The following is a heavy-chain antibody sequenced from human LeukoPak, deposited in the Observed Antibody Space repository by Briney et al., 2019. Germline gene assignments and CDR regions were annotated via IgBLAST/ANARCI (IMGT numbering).Heavy chain of an antibody. D-gene: IGHD3-3*01. CDR2: IKQDGSEK. Sequence: GGSLRLSCAASGFTFSSYWMSWVRQAPGKGLEWVANIKQDGSEKYYVDSVKGRFTISRDNAKNSLYLQMNSLRAEDTAVYYCARDYDFWSGQPSFDYWGQGTLVTVSS. CDR1: GFTFSSYW. V-gene: IGHV3-7*01. J-gene: IGHJ4*02. CDR3: ARDYDFWSGQPSFDY.